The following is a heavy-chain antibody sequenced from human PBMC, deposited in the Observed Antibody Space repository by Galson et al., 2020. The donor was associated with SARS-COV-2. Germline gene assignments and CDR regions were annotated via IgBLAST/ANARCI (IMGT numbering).Heavy chain of an antibody. V-gene: IGHV3-30-3*01. Sequence: GESLKISCAASGFTFSSYAMHWVRQAPGKGLEWVAVITYDGSNKYYADSVKGRFTISRDNSKNTLYLQMNSLRAEDTAVYYCARNQYYYDFWSGYMWSVYYYYYYGMDVWGQGTTGTVSS. CDR3: ARNQYYYDFWSGYMWSVYYYYYYGMDV. CDR2: ITYDGSNK. D-gene: IGHD3-3*01. J-gene: IGHJ6*02. CDR1: GFTFSSYA.